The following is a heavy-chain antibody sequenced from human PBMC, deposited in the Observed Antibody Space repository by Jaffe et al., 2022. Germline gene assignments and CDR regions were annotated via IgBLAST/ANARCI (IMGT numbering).Heavy chain of an antibody. D-gene: IGHD5-12*01. J-gene: IGHJ4*02. CDR2: IFTSGFT. Sequence: QLQLQESGPGLVRPSQLLSLTCTVSGGSISSGSYWSWIRQPAGKGLEWIGRIFTSGFTSYNPSLKSRVTISLDTSKNQFSLSLSSVTAADTAVYYCAKIVDSHTIDDYWGQGTLVTVSS. V-gene: IGHV4-61*02. CDR3: AKIVDSHTIDDY. CDR1: GGSISSGSY.